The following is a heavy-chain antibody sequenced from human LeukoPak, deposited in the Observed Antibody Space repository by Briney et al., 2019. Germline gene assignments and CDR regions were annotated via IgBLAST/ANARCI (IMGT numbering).Heavy chain of an antibody. J-gene: IGHJ4*02. V-gene: IGHV3-74*01. CDR3: TGHHQAYSRAY. CDR1: GFTFSSYW. CDR2: ISSDASST. Sequence: GGSLRVSCAGSGFTFSSYWMHWVRQAPGKGLVWVSRISSDASSTTYADSVKGRFTISRDNAKDTLYLQMNSLRAEDTAVYYCTGHHQAYSRAYWGQGTLVTVSS. D-gene: IGHD4-11*01.